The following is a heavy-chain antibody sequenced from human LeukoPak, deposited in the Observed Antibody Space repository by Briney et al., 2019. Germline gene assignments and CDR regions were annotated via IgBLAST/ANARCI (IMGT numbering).Heavy chain of an antibody. D-gene: IGHD6-19*01. CDR1: GGSISRSIYY. CDR2: IYYSDSGKM. V-gene: IGHV4-39*07. CDR3: ARVLEGSSGQHWYFDL. J-gene: IGHJ2*01. Sequence: TSETLSLTCTVSGGSISRSIYYWGWIRQPPGKGLQWIGSIYYSDSGKMYYNPSLKSRVTRSVDTSKNQFSLRLSSVTAADTAVYYCARVLEGSSGQHWYFDLWGRGTLVTVSS.